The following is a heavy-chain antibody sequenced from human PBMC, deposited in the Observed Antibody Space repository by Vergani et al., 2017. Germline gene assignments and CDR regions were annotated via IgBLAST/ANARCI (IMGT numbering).Heavy chain of an antibody. Sequence: QVQLVQSGAEVKKPGSSVKVSCKASGGTFSSYTISWVRQAPGQGLEWMGRIIPILGIANYAQKFQGRVTITADKSTSTAYMELSSLRSEDTAVYYCAIAYSGGDCYFDYYHAMDVWGQGTTVTVSS. J-gene: IGHJ6*02. D-gene: IGHD2-21*02. CDR3: AIAYSGGDCYFDYYHAMDV. CDR2: IIPILGIA. V-gene: IGHV1-69*02. CDR1: GGTFSSYT.